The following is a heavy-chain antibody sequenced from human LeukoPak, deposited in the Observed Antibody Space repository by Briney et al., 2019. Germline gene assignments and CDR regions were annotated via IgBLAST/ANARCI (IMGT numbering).Heavy chain of an antibody. J-gene: IGHJ4*02. Sequence: GGSLRLSCAASGFTFSYFGMHWVRQAPGKGLEWVTFIRYDGSNEYYADSVKGRFTISRDNSKNTLYLQMNSLRAEDTAVYYCAKDSTIFGVVQYYFDYWGQGTLVTVSS. D-gene: IGHD3-3*01. CDR1: GFTFSYFG. CDR2: IRYDGSNE. CDR3: AKDSTIFGVVQYYFDY. V-gene: IGHV3-30*02.